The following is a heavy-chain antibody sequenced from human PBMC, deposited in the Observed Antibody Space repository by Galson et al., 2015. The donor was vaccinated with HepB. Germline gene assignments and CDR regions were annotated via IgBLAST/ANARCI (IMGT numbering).Heavy chain of an antibody. CDR3: ARRGYSSGSLFDY. V-gene: IGHV3-66*04. J-gene: IGHJ4*02. CDR1: GFTVSSNY. D-gene: IGHD3-22*01. CDR2: IYSGGST. Sequence: SLRLSCAASGFTVSSNYMSWVRQAPGKGLEWVSVIYSGGSTYYADSVKGRFTISGDNSKNTLYLQMNSLRAEDTAVYYCARRGYSSGSLFDYWGQGTLVTVSS.